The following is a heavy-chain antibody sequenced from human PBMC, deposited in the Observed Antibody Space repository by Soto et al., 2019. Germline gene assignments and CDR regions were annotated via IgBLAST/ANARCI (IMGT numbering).Heavy chain of an antibody. CDR2: ISSGGST. D-gene: IGHD2-15*01. J-gene: IGHJ4*02. CDR1: GFTFPSDA. V-gene: IGHV3-23*01. Sequence: PRLSCAASGFTFPSDAMGWVRQAPGKGLEWVSVISSGGSTYYADSVRGRFTISRDNSKDTLSLQMNSLRAEDTAVYYCAKRRGAGGHLDYWGQGALVNVSS. CDR3: AKRRGAGGHLDY.